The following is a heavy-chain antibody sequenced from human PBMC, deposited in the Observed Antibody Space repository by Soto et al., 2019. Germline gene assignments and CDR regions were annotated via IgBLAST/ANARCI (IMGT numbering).Heavy chain of an antibody. CDR3: AKVAQGDPLISDYGMDV. Sequence: PGGSLRLSCAASGFPFSSYGMHWVRQAPGKGLEWVALISHDGNNESYADSVKGRFTVSRDNSRNTLYLQMNSLRAEDTAVYYCAKVAQGDPLISDYGMDVWGQGTTVTVSS. J-gene: IGHJ6*02. V-gene: IGHV3-30*18. CDR2: ISHDGNNE. CDR1: GFPFSSYG. D-gene: IGHD2-21*02.